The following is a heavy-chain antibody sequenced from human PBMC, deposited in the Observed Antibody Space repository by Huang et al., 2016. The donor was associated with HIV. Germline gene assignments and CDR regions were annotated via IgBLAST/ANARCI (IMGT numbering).Heavy chain of an antibody. D-gene: IGHD2-2*01. V-gene: IGHV1-2*02. J-gene: IGHJ6*02. CDR2: INPTSGGT. CDR3: AAGVVPAADYYYYYGMDV. Sequence: QVQLVQSGAEVKKPGASVKVSCKASGYTFTGYYMHWVRQAPGQGLEWMGWINPTSGGTNNAQKFQGMVTMTRDTSISTAYMELSRLRSDDTAVYYCAAGVVPAADYYYYYGMDVWGQGTTVTVSS. CDR1: GYTFTGYY.